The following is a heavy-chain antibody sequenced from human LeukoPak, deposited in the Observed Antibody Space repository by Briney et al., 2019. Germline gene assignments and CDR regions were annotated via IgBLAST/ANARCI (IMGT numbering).Heavy chain of an antibody. D-gene: IGHD6-13*01. CDR1: GFTFDDYA. V-gene: IGHV3-9*01. CDR2: ITWNSGSI. CDR3: GKDMYSSSWNFFDY. J-gene: IGHJ4*02. Sequence: PGGSLRLSCAASGFTFDDYAMHWVRQVPGKGLEWVSGITWNSGSIDYADSVKGRFTISRDNAKNSLYLQMNSLRAEDTALYYCGKDMYSSSWNFFDYWGREPWSPSPQ.